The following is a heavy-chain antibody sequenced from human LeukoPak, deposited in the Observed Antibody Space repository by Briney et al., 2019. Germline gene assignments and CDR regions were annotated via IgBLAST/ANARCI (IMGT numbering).Heavy chain of an antibody. Sequence: PGGSLRLSCAASGFTFSSYWMSWVRQAPGKGLEWVANIKQDGSEKYYVDSVKGRFTISRDNAKNSLYLQMNSLRAEDTAVYYCARVAGYDILTGYLSGWAYDVWGKGTTVTVSS. V-gene: IGHV3-7*01. CDR1: GFTFSSYW. CDR2: IKQDGSEK. CDR3: ARVAGYDILTGYLSGWAYDV. D-gene: IGHD3-9*01. J-gene: IGHJ6*04.